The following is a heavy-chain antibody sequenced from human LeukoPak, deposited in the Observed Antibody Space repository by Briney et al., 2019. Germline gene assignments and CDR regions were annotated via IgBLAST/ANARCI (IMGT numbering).Heavy chain of an antibody. CDR3: TRGYGSFDN. CDR1: EFTFITYD. D-gene: IGHD3-10*01. Sequence: GRSLRLSCAASEFTFITYDMHWVRQAPGKGPEWVAIISYDGNEKYYADSVKGRFTISRDNSKDTLYLQMNSLIADDTAVYYCTRGYGSFDNWGQGTLVIVSS. J-gene: IGHJ4*02. V-gene: IGHV3-30*03. CDR2: ISYDGNEK.